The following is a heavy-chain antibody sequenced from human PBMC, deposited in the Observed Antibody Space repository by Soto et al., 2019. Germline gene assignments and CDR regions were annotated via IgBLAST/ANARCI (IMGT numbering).Heavy chain of an antibody. CDR1: GYSFTSYW. J-gene: IGHJ6*02. Sequence: GESLKISCKGSGYSFTSYWISWVRQMPGKGLEWMGRIDPSDSYTNYSPSFQGHVTISADKSISTAYLRWSSLKASDTAMYYCARRSKRLIAARHYYYYYGMDVWGQGTTVTVSS. CDR2: IDPSDSYT. CDR3: ARRSKRLIAARHYYYYYGMDV. V-gene: IGHV5-10-1*01. D-gene: IGHD6-6*01.